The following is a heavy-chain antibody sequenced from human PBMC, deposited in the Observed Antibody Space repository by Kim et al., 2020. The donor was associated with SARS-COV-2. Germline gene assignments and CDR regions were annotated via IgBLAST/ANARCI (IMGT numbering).Heavy chain of an antibody. Sequence: SETLSLTCAVYGGSFSGYYWSWIRQPPGKGLEWIGEINHSGSTNYNPSLKSRVTISVDTSKNQFSLKLSSVTAADTAVYYCARGLWGTSSGWYFYWGQGTLVTVSS. CDR2: INHSGST. D-gene: IGHD6-19*01. CDR3: ARGLWGTSSGWYFY. CDR1: GGSFSGYY. J-gene: IGHJ4*02. V-gene: IGHV4-34*01.